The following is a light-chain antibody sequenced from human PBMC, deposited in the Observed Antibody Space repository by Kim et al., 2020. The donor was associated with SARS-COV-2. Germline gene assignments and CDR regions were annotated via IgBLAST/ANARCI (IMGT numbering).Light chain of an antibody. CDR3: QQYGSSPLT. V-gene: IGKV3-20*01. CDR1: QRISSSY. J-gene: IGKJ4*01. Sequence: EIVLTQSPGTLSLSPGERATLSCRASQRISSSYSAWYQQKPGQAPRLLIYGASSRATGIPDSFSGSGSGTDFTLTISRLEPEDFAVYYCQQYGSSPLTFGGGTKVDIK. CDR2: GAS.